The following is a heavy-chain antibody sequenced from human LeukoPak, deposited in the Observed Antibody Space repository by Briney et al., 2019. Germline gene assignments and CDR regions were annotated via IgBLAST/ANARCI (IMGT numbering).Heavy chain of an antibody. J-gene: IGHJ4*02. D-gene: IGHD3-22*01. CDR3: ARAADYYDSSGYYPLDY. CDR2: INHSGST. Sequence: SETLSLTCAVYGGSFSGYYWSWIRQPPGKGLEWIGEINHSGSTNYNPSLKSRVTISVDTSKNQFSLKLSSVTAADTGVYYCARAADYYDSSGYYPLDYWGQGTLVTVSS. V-gene: IGHV4-34*01. CDR1: GGSFSGYY.